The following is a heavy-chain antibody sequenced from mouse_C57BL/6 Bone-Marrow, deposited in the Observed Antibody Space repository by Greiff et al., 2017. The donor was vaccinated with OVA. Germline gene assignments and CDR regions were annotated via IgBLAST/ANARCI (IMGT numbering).Heavy chain of an antibody. J-gene: IGHJ1*03. Sequence: VQLQQPGAELVKPGASVKMSCKASGYTFTSYWITWVKQRPGQGLEWIGDIYPGSGSTNYTEKFTSKATLTVDTSSSTAYMQLSSLTSEDSAVYYCARRATVVATRYFDVWGTGTTVTVSS. CDR1: GYTFTSYW. CDR2: IYPGSGST. D-gene: IGHD1-1*01. CDR3: ARRATVVATRYFDV. V-gene: IGHV1-55*01.